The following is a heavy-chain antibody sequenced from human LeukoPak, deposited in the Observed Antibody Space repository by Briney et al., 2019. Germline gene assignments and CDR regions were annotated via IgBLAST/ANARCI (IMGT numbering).Heavy chain of an antibody. CDR2: IYYSGST. D-gene: IGHD3-22*01. CDR3: AKYRSSSGYVDS. J-gene: IGHJ4*02. V-gene: IGHV4-59*08. CDR1: GGSISSNY. Sequence: KSSETLSLTCTVSGGSISSNYWSWFRQRPGKGLEWIGYIYYSGSTSYNPSLKSRVTISVDTSKTQFSLKLTSVTAADTAVYYCAKYRSSSGYVDSWGQGTLVTVSS.